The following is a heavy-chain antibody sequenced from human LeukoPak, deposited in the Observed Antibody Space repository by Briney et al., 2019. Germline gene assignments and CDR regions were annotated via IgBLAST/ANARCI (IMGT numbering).Heavy chain of an antibody. D-gene: IGHD4/OR15-4a*01. CDR1: GGSISSYY. J-gene: IGHJ4*02. CDR3: ARDGGAPDY. V-gene: IGHV4-59*01. CDR2: TYYSGST. Sequence: PSETLSLTCTVSGGSISSYYWSWIRQPPGKGLEWIGYTYYSGSTNYNPSLKSRVTISVDTSKNQFSLKLSSVTAADTAVYYCARDGGAPDYWGQGTLVTVSS.